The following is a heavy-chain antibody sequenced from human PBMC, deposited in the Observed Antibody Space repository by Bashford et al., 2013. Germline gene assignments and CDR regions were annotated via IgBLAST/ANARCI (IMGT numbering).Heavy chain of an antibody. Sequence: ASVKVSCKASGYTFTSYGISWVRQAPGQGLEWMGWISAYNGNTNYAQKLQGRVTMTTDTSISTAYMELSSLRSEDTAVYYCARGPVSTYYYYGMDVWGQGTTVTVSS. CDR3: ARGPVSTYYYYGMDV. CDR1: GYTFTSYG. J-gene: IGHJ6*02. D-gene: IGHD5/OR15-5a*01. V-gene: IGHV1-18*01. CDR2: ISAYNGNT.